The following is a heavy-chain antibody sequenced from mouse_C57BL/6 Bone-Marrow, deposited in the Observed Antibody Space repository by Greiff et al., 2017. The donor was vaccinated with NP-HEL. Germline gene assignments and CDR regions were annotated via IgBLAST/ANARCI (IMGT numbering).Heavy chain of an antibody. J-gene: IGHJ4*01. D-gene: IGHD2-12*01. V-gene: IGHV1-63*01. CDR2: IYPGGGYT. CDR3: AREYSYDYAMDY. Sequence: QVQLKESGAELVRPGTSVKMSCKASGYTFTNYWIGWAKQRPGHGLEWIGDIYPGGGYTNYNEKFKGKATLTADKSSSTAYMQFSSLTSEDSAIYYCAREYSYDYAMDYWGQGTSVTVSS. CDR1: GYTFTNYW.